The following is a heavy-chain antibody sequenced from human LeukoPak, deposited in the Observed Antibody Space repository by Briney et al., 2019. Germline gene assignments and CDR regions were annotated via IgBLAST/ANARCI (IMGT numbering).Heavy chain of an antibody. J-gene: IGHJ6*03. CDR2: IKQDGSEK. CDR3: ARDKGVITLRGYYYYMDV. V-gene: IGHV3-7*01. Sequence: PGGSLRLSCAASGFTFGNFWMSWFRQAPGKGLEWVAKIKQDGSEKHYVDSVKGRFYISRDNAQNSLYLQMNNLRAEDTAVYYCARDKGVITLRGYYYYMDVWGRGTTVSVSS. D-gene: IGHD3-22*01. CDR1: GFTFGNFW.